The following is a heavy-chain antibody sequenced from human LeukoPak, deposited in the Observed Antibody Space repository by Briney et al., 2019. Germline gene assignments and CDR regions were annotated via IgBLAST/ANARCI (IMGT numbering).Heavy chain of an antibody. CDR3: ASRAGYTGSWSAFDY. CDR1: TLTLNNYW. J-gene: IGHJ4*02. Sequence: GGSLRLSCTASTLTLNNYWMSWVRQAPGKGLEWVANIKQDGSEKYHVDSVKGRFTISRDNAKDSLYLQMNSLRAEDTAVYYCASRAGYTGSWSAFDYWGQGTLVTVSS. CDR2: IKQDGSEK. D-gene: IGHD6-13*01. V-gene: IGHV3-7*05.